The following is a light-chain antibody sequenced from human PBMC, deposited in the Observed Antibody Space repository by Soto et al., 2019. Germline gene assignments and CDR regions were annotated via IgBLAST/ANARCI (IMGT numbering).Light chain of an antibody. CDR1: QSVRNNY. CDR3: QQYGSSPYT. J-gene: IGKJ2*01. CDR2: GAS. Sequence: EILLTQSPCTLSLSTGERATLSCRASQSVRNNYVACYQQKPGQAPRLFIHGASGRATGIPDRFSGSGSGTDFTLTISRLEPEDFAVYYCQQYGSSPYTFGQGTKLEI. V-gene: IGKV3-20*01.